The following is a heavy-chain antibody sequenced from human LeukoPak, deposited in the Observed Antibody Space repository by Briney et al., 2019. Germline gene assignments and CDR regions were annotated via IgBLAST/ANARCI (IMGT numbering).Heavy chain of an antibody. CDR3: AVRDGLRELSPYYYYGMDV. CDR2: IIPILGIA. Sequence: ASVKVSCKASGYTFTGYYIHWVRQAPGQGLEWMGRIIPILGIANYAQKFQGRVTITADKSTSTAYMELSSLRSEDTAVYYCAVRDGLRELSPYYYYGMDVWGQGTTVTVSS. CDR1: GYTFTGYY. D-gene: IGHD3-16*02. J-gene: IGHJ6*02. V-gene: IGHV1-69*02.